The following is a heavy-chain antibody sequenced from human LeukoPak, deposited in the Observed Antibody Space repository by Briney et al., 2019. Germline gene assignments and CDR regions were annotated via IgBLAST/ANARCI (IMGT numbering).Heavy chain of an antibody. D-gene: IGHD3-10*01. J-gene: IGHJ6*02. CDR3: ARDVMLSDGSGSHYGMDV. Sequence: SETLSLTCTVSGGSISSYYWSWIRQPPGKGLEWIGYIYYSGSTNYNPSLKSRVTISVDTSKNQFSLKLSSVTAADTAVYYCARDVMLSDGSGSHYGMDVWGQGTTVTVSS. CDR2: IYYSGST. CDR1: GGSISSYY. V-gene: IGHV4-59*01.